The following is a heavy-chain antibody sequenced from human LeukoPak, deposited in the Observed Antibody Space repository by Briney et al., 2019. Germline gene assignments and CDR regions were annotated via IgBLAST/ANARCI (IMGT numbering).Heavy chain of an antibody. V-gene: IGHV3-74*01. Sequence: QPGGSLRLSCAASGFTFSSFWIYWVRHAPGKGLVWVSRIKSDGSEKFYADSVKGRFTISRDNAKNTLYLQMNSLRAEDTAVYYCARVRMGDDFNPFDYWGQGTLVTVSS. D-gene: IGHD2-21*02. CDR3: ARVRMGDDFNPFDY. J-gene: IGHJ4*02. CDR1: GFTFSSFW. CDR2: IKSDGSEK.